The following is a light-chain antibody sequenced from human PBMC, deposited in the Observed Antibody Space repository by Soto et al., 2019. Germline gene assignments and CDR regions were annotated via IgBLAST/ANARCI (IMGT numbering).Light chain of an antibody. J-gene: IGKJ5*01. V-gene: IGKV3-11*01. Sequence: ILWRQSPATLSLYPGEGATLSCRTSQSVSSYLAWYQQKPGQAPRLLIYDASNRATGIPARFSGSVSGTDFTLIISSLETEDFAVYSCQQYDNWHTITFGQGTRLEIK. CDR1: QSVSSY. CDR3: QQYDNWHTIT. CDR2: DAS.